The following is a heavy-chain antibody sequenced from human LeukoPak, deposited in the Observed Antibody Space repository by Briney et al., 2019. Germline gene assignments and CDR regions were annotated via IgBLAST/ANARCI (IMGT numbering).Heavy chain of an antibody. CDR2: ISSSSSTI. V-gene: IGHV3-48*04. D-gene: IGHD1-26*01. J-gene: IGHJ4*02. CDR1: GFTFSSYS. Sequence: GGSLRLSCAASGFTFSSYSMNWVRQAPGKGLEWVSYISSSSSTIYYADSVKGRFTISRDNAKNSLYLQMNSLRAEDTAVYYCARDKKGIVGAIGLTSRVAFDYWGQGTLVTVSS. CDR3: ARDKKGIVGAIGLTSRVAFDY.